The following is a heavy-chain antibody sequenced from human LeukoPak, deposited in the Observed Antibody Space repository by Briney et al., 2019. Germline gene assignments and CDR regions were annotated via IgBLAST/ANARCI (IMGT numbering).Heavy chain of an antibody. Sequence: SETLSLTCTVSGGSISSYYWSWIRQPPGKGLEWIGYIYYSGSTNYNPFLKSRVTISVDTSKNQFSLKLSSVTAADAAVYYCARYCSGGSCYLYGMDVWGQGTTVTVSS. D-gene: IGHD2-15*01. CDR3: ARYCSGGSCYLYGMDV. J-gene: IGHJ6*02. CDR1: GGSISSYY. CDR2: IYYSGST. V-gene: IGHV4-59*01.